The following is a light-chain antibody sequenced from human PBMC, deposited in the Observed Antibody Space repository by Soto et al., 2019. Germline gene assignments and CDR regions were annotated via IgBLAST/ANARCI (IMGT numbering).Light chain of an antibody. CDR2: EGS. CDR3: NSSTVSGTYV. CDR1: SSDVGSYNR. V-gene: IGLV2-18*02. Sequence: QSALTQPPSVSGSPGQSVTISCTGTSSDVGSYNRVSWYQQPPGTAPKLIIYEGSTRPSGVPDRFSGSKSGNTASLTISGLQAEDEADYYCNSSTVSGTYVFGTGTQLTVL. J-gene: IGLJ1*01.